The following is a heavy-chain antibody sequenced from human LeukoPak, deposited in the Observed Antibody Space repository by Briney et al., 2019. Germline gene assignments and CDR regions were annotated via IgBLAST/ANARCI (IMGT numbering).Heavy chain of an antibody. D-gene: IGHD3-16*02. Sequence: PSETLSLTCTVSGRSISSYYWSWIRQPPGKGLEWIGYIYYSGSTNYNPSLKSRVTISVDTSKNQFSLKLSSVTAADTAVYYCARAYDYVWGSYRSSYYMDVWGKGTTVTVSS. CDR1: GRSISSYY. CDR3: ARAYDYVWGSYRSSYYMDV. CDR2: IYYSGST. V-gene: IGHV4-59*12. J-gene: IGHJ6*03.